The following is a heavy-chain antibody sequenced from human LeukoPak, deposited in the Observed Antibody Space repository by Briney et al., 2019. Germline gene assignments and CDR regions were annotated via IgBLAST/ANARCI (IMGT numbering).Heavy chain of an antibody. CDR3: ASYGSTSCFAFDY. J-gene: IGHJ4*02. V-gene: IGHV1-18*01. CDR1: GYTFTSYG. Sequence: ASVKVSCKASGYTFTSYGFTWVRQAPGQGLDWMGWISTYNGNTKYAQRLQGRVSMTADTSTNTTYMELRSLKSDDTAVYYCASYGSTSCFAFDYWGQGTLVTVSS. CDR2: ISTYNGNT. D-gene: IGHD2-2*01.